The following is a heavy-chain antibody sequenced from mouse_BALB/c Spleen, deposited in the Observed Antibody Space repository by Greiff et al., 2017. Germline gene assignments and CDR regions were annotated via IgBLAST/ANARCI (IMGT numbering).Heavy chain of an antibody. V-gene: IGHV5-6-5*01. Sequence: EVKLQESGGGLVKPGGSLKPSCAASGFTFSSDAMSWVRQTPEKRLEWVAAISSGGSTYYPDSVKGRFTISRDNARNILYLQMSSLRSEDTAMYYCARAYGYDGDWYFVGWGAGTTVTVSS. J-gene: IGHJ1*01. CDR1: GFTFSSDA. CDR2: ISSGGST. CDR3: ARAYGYDGDWYFVG. D-gene: IGHD2-2*01.